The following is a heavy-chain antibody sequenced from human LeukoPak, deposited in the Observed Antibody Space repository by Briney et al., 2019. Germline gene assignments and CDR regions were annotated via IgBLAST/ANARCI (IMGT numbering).Heavy chain of an antibody. CDR3: ARASVLLGAFDI. D-gene: IGHD7-27*01. CDR2: MNPNSGNT. J-gene: IGHJ3*02. V-gene: IGHV1-8*01. Sequence: ASVKVSCKASGYTFTSYDINWVRQATGQGPEWMGWMNPNSGNTGYAQKFQGRVTMTRNTSISTAYMELSSLRSEDTAVYYCARASVLLGAFDIWGQGTMVTVSS. CDR1: GYTFTSYD.